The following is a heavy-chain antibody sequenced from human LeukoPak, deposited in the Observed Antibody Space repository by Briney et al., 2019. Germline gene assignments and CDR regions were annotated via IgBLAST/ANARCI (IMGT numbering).Heavy chain of an antibody. CDR3: ARSPSIVVVPAATYAFDI. D-gene: IGHD2-2*01. CDR1: GYTFTSYA. V-gene: IGHV1-2*02. CDR2: INPNSGGT. Sequence: GASVKVSCKASGYTFTSYAMNWVRQAPGQGLEWMGWINPNSGGTNYAQKFQGRVTMTRDTSISTAYMELSRLRSDDTAVYYCARSPSIVVVPAATYAFDIWGQGTMVTVSS. J-gene: IGHJ3*02.